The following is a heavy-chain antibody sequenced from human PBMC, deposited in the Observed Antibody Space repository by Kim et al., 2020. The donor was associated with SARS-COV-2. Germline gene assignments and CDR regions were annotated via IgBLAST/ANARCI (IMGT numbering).Heavy chain of an antibody. J-gene: IGHJ6*02. Sequence: ASVKVSCKASGYTFTSYYMHWVRQAPGQGLEWMGIINPSGGSTSYAQKFQGRVTMTRDTSTSTVYMELSSLRSEDTAVYYCARERYQPQRLAYYYYGMDVWGQGTTVTVSS. CDR3: ARERYQPQRLAYYYYGMDV. CDR2: INPSGGST. CDR1: GYTFTSYY. D-gene: IGHD2-2*01. V-gene: IGHV1-46*01.